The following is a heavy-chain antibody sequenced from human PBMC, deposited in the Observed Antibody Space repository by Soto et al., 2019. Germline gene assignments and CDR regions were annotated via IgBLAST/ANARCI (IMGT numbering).Heavy chain of an antibody. CDR2: IIPIFGTA. J-gene: IGHJ6*02. CDR1: GGTFSSYA. D-gene: IGHD2-15*01. Sequence: QVQLVQSGAEVKKPGPSVKVSCKASGGTFSSYAISWVRQAPGQGLEWMGGIIPIFGTANYAQKFQGSATINADESTSTAYIGQSSLSSEDTAVYYCARGTARDGSQNYGMDVWGQGTTVTVSS. CDR3: ARGTARDGSQNYGMDV. V-gene: IGHV1-69*01.